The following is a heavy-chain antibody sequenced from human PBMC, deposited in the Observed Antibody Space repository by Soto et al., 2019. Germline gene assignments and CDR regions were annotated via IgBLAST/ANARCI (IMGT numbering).Heavy chain of an antibody. V-gene: IGHV1-18*01. J-gene: IGHJ3*02. CDR1: GYTFTSYG. Sequence: QVQLVQSGAEVKKPGASVKVSCKASGYTFTSYGISWVRQAPGQGLAWMGWISAYNGNTNYAQKLQGRVTMTTDTSTRSAYMELRSRRSDDTAVEYCARPFSVVGATDACDIWGQGTMVTVSS. CDR3: ARPFSVVGATDACDI. CDR2: ISAYNGNT. D-gene: IGHD1-26*01.